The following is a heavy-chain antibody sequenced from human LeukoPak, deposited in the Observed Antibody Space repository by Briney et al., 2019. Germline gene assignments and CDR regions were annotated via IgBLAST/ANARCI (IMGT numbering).Heavy chain of an antibody. J-gene: IGHJ4*02. D-gene: IGHD3-10*01. CDR3: ATDGPAYGSGSPYYFDY. V-gene: IGHV4-30-4*01. CDR1: GGSISSGDYY. Sequence: PSETLSLTCTVSGGSISSGDYYWSWIRQPPGKGLEWIGYIYYSGSTYYNPSLKSRVTISVDTSKNQFSLKLSSVTAADTAVYYCATDGPAYGSGSPYYFDYWGQGTLVTVSS. CDR2: IYYSGST.